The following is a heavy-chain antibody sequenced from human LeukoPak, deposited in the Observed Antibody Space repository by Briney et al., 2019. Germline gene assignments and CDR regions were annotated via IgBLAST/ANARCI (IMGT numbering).Heavy chain of an antibody. CDR3: ASGYDILTGYIY. J-gene: IGHJ4*02. D-gene: IGHD3-9*01. V-gene: IGHV3-30*04. Sequence: GGSLRLSCAASGFTFSSYAMHWVRQAPGKGLEWVAVISYDGSNKCYADSVKGRFTISRDNSKNTLYLQMNSLRAEDTAVYYCASGYDILTGYIYWGQGTLVTVSS. CDR2: ISYDGSNK. CDR1: GFTFSSYA.